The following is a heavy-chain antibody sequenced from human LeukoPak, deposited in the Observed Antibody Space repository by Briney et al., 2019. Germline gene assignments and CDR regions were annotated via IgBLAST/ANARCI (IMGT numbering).Heavy chain of an antibody. V-gene: IGHV3-30-3*01. J-gene: IGHJ4*02. D-gene: IGHD2/OR15-2a*01. CDR2: ISYDGSNK. CDR3: ARGLTRANSSDF. Sequence: PGGSLRLSCAASGFTFSSYAMHWVRQAPGKGLERVAVISYDGSNKYYADSVKGRFTISRDNSKNTLYLQMNSLRAEDTAVYYCARGLTRANSSDFWGQGTLVTVSS. CDR1: GFTFSSYA.